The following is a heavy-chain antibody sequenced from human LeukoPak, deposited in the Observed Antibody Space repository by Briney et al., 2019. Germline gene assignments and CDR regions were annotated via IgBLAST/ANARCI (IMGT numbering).Heavy chain of an antibody. CDR2: IYYKGNA. CDR3: AKFGVDYDMIV. D-gene: IGHD3-16*01. Sequence: SETLSLTCTVSGGSISGSYWTWIRQPPGKGLEWIGQIYYKGNADYNTSLKSRVTLSVDTSKNQFSLKLTAMTAADTAVYYCAKFGVDYDMIVWGQGTTVTVS. V-gene: IGHV4-59*01. J-gene: IGHJ6*02. CDR1: GGSISGSY.